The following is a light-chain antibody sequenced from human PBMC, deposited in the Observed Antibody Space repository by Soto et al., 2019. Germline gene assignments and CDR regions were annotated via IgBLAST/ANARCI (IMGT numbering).Light chain of an antibody. J-gene: IGKJ4*01. Sequence: ETVMTQSPATLSVSPGEKATLSCRASQSVTANLAWYQQKPGQAPRLLIYGASTRATGIPARFSGSGSGTDFTLTISSLQSEDFAVYYCQQYNNCPLTFGGGTKVEIK. CDR1: QSVTAN. CDR3: QQYNNCPLT. V-gene: IGKV3-15*01. CDR2: GAS.